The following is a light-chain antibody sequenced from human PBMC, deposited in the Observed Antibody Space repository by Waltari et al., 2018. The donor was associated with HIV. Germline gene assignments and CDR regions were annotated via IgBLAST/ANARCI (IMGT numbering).Light chain of an antibody. CDR2: SNT. J-gene: IGLJ3*02. CDR3: QSYDGTLSVWV. V-gene: IGLV1-40*01. CDR1: PSNIGAGYE. Sequence: QSVLTPPPSVSGAPGQSVSLSCAGQPSNIGAGYEVHWYLQLPGSAPKLPIHSNTERPSGIPDRFSGSRSGASASLAITGLQVEDEGDYYCQSYDGTLSVWVFGGGTKLTVL.